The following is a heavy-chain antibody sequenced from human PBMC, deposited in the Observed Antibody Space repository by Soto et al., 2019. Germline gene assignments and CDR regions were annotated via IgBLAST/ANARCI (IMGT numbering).Heavy chain of an antibody. CDR2: TDSRSKWSY. CDR3: ASGRLVRVHYYVDG. J-gene: IGHJ6*02. V-gene: IGHV6-1*01. Sequence: PSQTLSLTCVISGDSFTRHTAGSNRIRESPAVAPEGLGRTDSRSKWSYNDADSLQGRMTIIPDTSRNQFSLHLISVSPEDTAVYDWASGRLVRVHYYVDGWGQGTTVNVSS. D-gene: IGHD3-10*01. CDR1: GDSFTRHTAG.